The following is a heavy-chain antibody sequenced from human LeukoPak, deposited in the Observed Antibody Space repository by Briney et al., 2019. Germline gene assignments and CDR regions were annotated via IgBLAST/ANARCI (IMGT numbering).Heavy chain of an antibody. Sequence: TPGESLRLSCAASGFTFNYAWMSWVRQAPGKGLEWVGRIKSKTDGETTDYAAPVKGRFTISREDSKNTLYLRMNSLKTEDTALYSGTTVPAGYAYMNGWHLDYWGQGALVTVSS. CDR1: GFTFNYAW. D-gene: IGHD3-16*01. CDR3: TTVPAGYAYMNGWHLDY. CDR2: IKSKTDGETT. J-gene: IGHJ4*02. V-gene: IGHV3-15*01.